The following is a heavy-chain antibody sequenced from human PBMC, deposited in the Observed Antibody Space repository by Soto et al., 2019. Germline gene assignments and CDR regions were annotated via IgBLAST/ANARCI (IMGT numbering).Heavy chain of an antibody. CDR1: GFTLEDYA. CDR3: AKSWGVFGSASFFDH. CDR2: SSWNSGSR. V-gene: IGHV3-9*01. J-gene: IGHJ4*02. Sequence: EVQLEESGGGLVQPGRSLRLACAASGFTLEDYAMHWVRQATGKGLEWVSGSSWNSGSRGYAESVKGRFTISRNNAKNSIYLKVNSLRAEDTAVYYCAKSWGVFGSASFFDHLGEGTLVTVSS. D-gene: IGHD6-6*01.